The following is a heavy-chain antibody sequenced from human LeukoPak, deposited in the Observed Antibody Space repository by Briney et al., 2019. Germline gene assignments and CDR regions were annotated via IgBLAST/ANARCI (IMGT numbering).Heavy chain of an antibody. Sequence: ASVKVSCEASGYTFTSYDINWVRQATGQGLEWMGWMNPNSGNTDYAQKFQGRVTMTRNTSISTAYMELSSLRSEDTAVYYCARILRYFDWLLGDYYGMDVWGQGTTVTVSS. CDR3: ARILRYFDWLLGDYYGMDV. J-gene: IGHJ6*02. CDR1: GYTFTSYD. D-gene: IGHD3-9*01. V-gene: IGHV1-8*01. CDR2: MNPNSGNT.